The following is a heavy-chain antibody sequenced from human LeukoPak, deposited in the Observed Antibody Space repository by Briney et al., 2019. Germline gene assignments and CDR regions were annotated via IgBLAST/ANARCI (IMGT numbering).Heavy chain of an antibody. J-gene: IGHJ4*02. V-gene: IGHV3-23*01. Sequence: PGGSLRLSCAASGFTFSNYGLTWVRQAPVKGLEWVSTISGSGGSTYYADSVKGRFTISRDNSKNTLYLQMNSLRAEDTAVYYCAKARRPGIAVAGSFDYWGQGTLVTVSS. CDR2: ISGSGGST. CDR1: GFTFSNYG. D-gene: IGHD6-19*01. CDR3: AKARRPGIAVAGSFDY.